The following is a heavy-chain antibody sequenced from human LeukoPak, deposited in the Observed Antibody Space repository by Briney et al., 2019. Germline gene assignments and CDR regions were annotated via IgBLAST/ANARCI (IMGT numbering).Heavy chain of an antibody. J-gene: IGHJ1*01. D-gene: IGHD3-22*01. Sequence: PSETLSLSCTVSGDSIRSSNYYWDWIRQPPGKGLEWMGSIYYNGRTYYNPSLGSRVSILIDTTNNRFSLKLSSMTAADTAVYYCARRRYYDGSGYLDWGQGTLVIVSS. CDR2: IYYNGRT. CDR1: GDSIRSSNYY. CDR3: ARRRYYDGSGYLD. V-gene: IGHV4-39*02.